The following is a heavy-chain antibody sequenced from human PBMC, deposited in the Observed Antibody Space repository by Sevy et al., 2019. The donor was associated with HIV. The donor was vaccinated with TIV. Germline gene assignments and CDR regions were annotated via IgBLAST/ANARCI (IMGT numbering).Heavy chain of an antibody. J-gene: IGHJ4*02. CDR3: VRAAGHLPHFDN. Sequence: GESLKISCAASGFTFSDHYMDWVRQAPGKGLEWVGRTRKKAKSYTTEYAASLKGRFTISRDGSENSMDRQLNGLKTDDTAVYYCVRAAGHLPHFDNWRPGILVTVSS. V-gene: IGHV3-72*01. CDR1: GFTFSDHY. CDR2: TRKKAKSYTT. D-gene: IGHD6-13*01.